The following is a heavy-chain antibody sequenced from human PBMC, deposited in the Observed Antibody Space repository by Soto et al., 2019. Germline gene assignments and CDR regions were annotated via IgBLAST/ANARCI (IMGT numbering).Heavy chain of an antibody. D-gene: IGHD1-1*01. V-gene: IGHV4-4*01. CDR1: GDSITSSNW. CDR2: IYHSGAT. CDR3: ARDLGTGTDY. J-gene: IGHJ4*02. Sequence: LSLTCAVSGDSITSSNWWCWVRQAPGKGLEWIGEIYHSGATTYNPSLKSRATISVDPSNNHFSLKLTSVTAADTAVYFCARDLGTGTDYWGRGTLVTVSS.